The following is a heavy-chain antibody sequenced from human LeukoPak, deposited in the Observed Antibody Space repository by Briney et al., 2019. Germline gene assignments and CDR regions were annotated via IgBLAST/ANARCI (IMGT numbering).Heavy chain of an antibody. J-gene: IGHJ4*02. D-gene: IGHD1-26*01. Sequence: ASVKVSCKASGYTFTSYYMHWVRQAPGQGLEWMGWISAYNGNTNYAQKLQGRVTMTTDTSTSTAYMELRSLRSDDTAVYYCARFVGARRTFDYWGQGTLVTVSS. CDR3: ARFVGARRTFDY. CDR2: ISAYNGNT. V-gene: IGHV1-18*04. CDR1: GYTFTSYY.